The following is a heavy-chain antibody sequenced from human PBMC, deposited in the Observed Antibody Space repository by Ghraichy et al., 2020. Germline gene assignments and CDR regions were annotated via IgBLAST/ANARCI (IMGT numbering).Heavy chain of an antibody. V-gene: IGHV4-38-2*02. J-gene: IGHJ4*02. CDR2: IYYSGST. CDR1: GYSISSGYY. D-gene: IGHD4-23*01. CDR3: ARGDYGGFTAKPFDY. Sequence: SETLSLTYTVSGYSISSGYYWGWIRQPPGKGLEWIGSIYYSGSTYYNPSLTSRVTTSVDTSKNQFSLKLSSVTAADTAVYYCARGDYGGFTAKPFDYWGQGTQVTVSS.